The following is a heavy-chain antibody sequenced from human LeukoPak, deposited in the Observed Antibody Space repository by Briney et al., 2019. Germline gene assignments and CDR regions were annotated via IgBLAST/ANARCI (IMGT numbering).Heavy chain of an antibody. CDR2: IYVGGST. CDR1: GGSLSDSTYY. CDR3: ATPGRIAVAGQFDY. D-gene: IGHD6-19*01. J-gene: IGHJ4*02. V-gene: IGHV4-39*01. Sequence: SETLSLTCTVSGGSLSDSTYYWAWIRQPPGKGLEWIGYIYVGGSTYYNPSLKSRVTISVDTSKNEFSLKLNSVTAADTAFYYCATPGRIAVAGQFDYWGQGTLVTVSS.